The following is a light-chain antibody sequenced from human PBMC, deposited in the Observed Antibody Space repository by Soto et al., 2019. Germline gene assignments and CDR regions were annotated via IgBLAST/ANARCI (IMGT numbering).Light chain of an antibody. Sequence: DIQMTQSPSTLSASVGDRVTFTCRASQSISTWLAWYQQKPGKAPKLLISDVSSLKSGVPSRFSGSGSGTEFTLTISGLHPDHYATYYCQQYNSFWKFGQGTKVDI. CDR2: DVS. V-gene: IGKV1-5*01. J-gene: IGKJ1*01. CDR3: QQYNSFWK. CDR1: QSISTW.